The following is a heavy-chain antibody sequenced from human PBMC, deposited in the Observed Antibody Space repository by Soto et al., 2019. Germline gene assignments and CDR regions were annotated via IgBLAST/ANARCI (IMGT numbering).Heavy chain of an antibody. CDR2: IIPIFGTA. CDR1: GGTFSSYA. V-gene: IGHV1-69*06. D-gene: IGHD3-22*01. CDR3: ASTLASLNTYYYDSSGYN. J-gene: IGHJ4*02. Sequence: ASVKVSCKASGGTFSSYAISWVRQAPGQGLEWMGGIIPIFGTANYAQKFQGRVTITADKSTSTAYMELSSLRSEDTAVYYCASTLASLNTYYYDSSGYNWGQGTLVTVSS.